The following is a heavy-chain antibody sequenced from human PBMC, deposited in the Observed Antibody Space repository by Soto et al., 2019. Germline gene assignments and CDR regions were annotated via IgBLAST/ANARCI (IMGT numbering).Heavy chain of an antibody. CDR3: THSIDTTMALDF. CDR2: IYWDDDR. J-gene: IGHJ4*02. CDR1: GFSLSTTGVG. Sequence: SGPTLVNPTQTLTLTCTFSGFSLSTTGVGVGWVRQPPGKALEWLALIYWDDDRRYSPSLKSRLTITKDTSKNQVVLTMTNMDPVDTATYYCTHSIDTTMALDFWGQGTLVTVSS. V-gene: IGHV2-5*02. D-gene: IGHD5-18*01.